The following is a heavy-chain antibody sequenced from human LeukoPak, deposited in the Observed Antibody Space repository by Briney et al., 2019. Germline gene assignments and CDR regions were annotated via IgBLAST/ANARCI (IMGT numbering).Heavy chain of an antibody. J-gene: IGHJ4*02. CDR2: IFSSGST. D-gene: IGHD1-1*01. CDR3: ARGVPMSY. V-gene: IGHV4-61*02. Sequence: SQTLSLTCTVSGGSISNDNYYWSWIRQPAGKGLEWIGRIFSSGSTNYNPSLKRRVTISLDTSKNQFSLKLSSVTAADTAVYYCARGVPMSYWGQGTLVTVSS. CDR1: GGSISNDNYY.